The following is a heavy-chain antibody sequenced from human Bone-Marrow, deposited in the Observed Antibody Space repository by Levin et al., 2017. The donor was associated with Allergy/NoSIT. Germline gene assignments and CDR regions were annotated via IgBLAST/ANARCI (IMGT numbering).Heavy chain of an antibody. CDR1: GISVSNNH. CDR2: IYSGGDT. D-gene: IGHD5-12*01. V-gene: IGHV3-66*01. Sequence: LSGGSLRLSCAASGISVSNNHMSWVRQAPGKGLECVAGIYSGGDTYQSDSAKSRFTVSRDNSKNTVYLHMSNLRGDDTAVYYCARGYKSGLSFGWGQGTLVTVSS. CDR3: ARGYKSGLSFG. J-gene: IGHJ4*02.